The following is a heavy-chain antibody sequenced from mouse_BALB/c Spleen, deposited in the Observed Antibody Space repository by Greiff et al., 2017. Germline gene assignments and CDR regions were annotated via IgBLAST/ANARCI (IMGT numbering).Heavy chain of an antibody. J-gene: IGHJ4*01. D-gene: IGHD3-1*01. Sequence: VQLQQPGAELVKPGASVKLSCKASGYTFTSYWMHWVKQRPGQGLEWIGEINPSNGRTNYNEKFKSKATLTVDKSSSTAYMQRSSLTSEDSAVYYCARRVSGYAMDYWGQGTSVTVSS. CDR1: GYTFTSYW. CDR2: INPSNGRT. V-gene: IGHV1S81*02. CDR3: ARRVSGYAMDY.